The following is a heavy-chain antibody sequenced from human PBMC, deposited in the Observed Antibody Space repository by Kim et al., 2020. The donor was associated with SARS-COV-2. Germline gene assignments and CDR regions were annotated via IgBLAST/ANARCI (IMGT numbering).Heavy chain of an antibody. J-gene: IGHJ4*02. CDR3: ARRRGGTYYFDY. Sequence: SETLSLTCTVSGGSISSYYWSWIRQPPGKGLEWIGYIYYSGSTKYNPSLKSRVTISVDTSKNQFSLKLSSVTAADTAVYYCARRRGGTYYFDYWGQVTLV. D-gene: IGHD1-26*01. CDR2: IYYSGST. CDR1: GGSISSYY. V-gene: IGHV4-59*01.